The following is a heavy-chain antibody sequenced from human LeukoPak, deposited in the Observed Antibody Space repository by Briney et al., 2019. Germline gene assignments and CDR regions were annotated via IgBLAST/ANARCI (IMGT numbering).Heavy chain of an antibody. J-gene: IGHJ1*01. CDR3: VKDGGYCSSTSCYTVPAQH. D-gene: IGHD2-2*02. CDR2: IKQDGSEK. Sequence: PGGSLRLSCAASGFTFSTYWMTWVRQAPGKGLEWVANIKQDGSEKYYVDSVKGRFTISRDNAKNSLSLQMNSLRAEDTAVYYCVKDGGYCSSTSCYTVPAQHWGQGTLVTVSS. V-gene: IGHV3-7*03. CDR1: GFTFSTYW.